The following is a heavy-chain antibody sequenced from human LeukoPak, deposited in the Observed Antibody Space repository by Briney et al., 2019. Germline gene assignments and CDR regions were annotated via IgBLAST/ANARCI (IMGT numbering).Heavy chain of an antibody. CDR3: ARELRVGATRFDP. Sequence: SETLSLTCAVYGGSFSGYYWSWIRQPPGKGLEWIGEINHSGSTNYNPSLKSRVTISVDKSKNQFSLKLSSVTAADTAVYYCARELRVGATRFDPWGQGTLVTVSS. D-gene: IGHD1-26*01. V-gene: IGHV4-34*01. CDR1: GGSFSGYY. J-gene: IGHJ5*02. CDR2: INHSGST.